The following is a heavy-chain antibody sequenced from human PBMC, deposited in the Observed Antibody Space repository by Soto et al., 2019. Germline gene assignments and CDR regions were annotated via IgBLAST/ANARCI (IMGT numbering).Heavy chain of an antibody. D-gene: IGHD3-10*01. Sequence: SETLSLTCTVSGGSVSSGSYYWSWIRQPPGKGLEWIGYIYYSGSTNYNPSLKSRVTISVDTSKNQFSLKLSSVTAADTAVYYCATLTYYYDIYGMDVWGQGTTVTVSS. CDR1: GGSVSSGSYY. J-gene: IGHJ6*02. V-gene: IGHV4-61*01. CDR2: IYYSGST. CDR3: ATLTYYYDIYGMDV.